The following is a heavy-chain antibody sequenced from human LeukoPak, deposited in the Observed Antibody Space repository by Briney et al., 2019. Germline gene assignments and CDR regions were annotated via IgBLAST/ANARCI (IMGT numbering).Heavy chain of an antibody. V-gene: IGHV1-46*01. CDR2: INPGNGDT. CDR1: GYSFTGYY. J-gene: IGHJ4*02. Sequence: ASVKVSCKASGYSFTGYYVHWVRQAPGQGLEWMGIINPGNGDTVYAQKFQGGVTMTRDTSTSTVYMELNSLTSDNTAVYYCTRFGESHFDYWGQGTLVTVSS. D-gene: IGHD3-10*01. CDR3: TRFGESHFDY.